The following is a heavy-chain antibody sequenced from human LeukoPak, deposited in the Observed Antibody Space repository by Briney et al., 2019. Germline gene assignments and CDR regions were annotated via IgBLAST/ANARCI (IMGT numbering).Heavy chain of an antibody. J-gene: IGHJ4*02. D-gene: IGHD6-19*01. CDR2: ISSSGDIS. V-gene: IGHV3-11*01. CDR3: ARDRGAVTGQYFDY. CDR1: GFTFNGYY. Sequence: GGSLRLSCAASGFTFNGYYMSWIRRAPGKGLEYISYISSSGDISYYADSVRGRITISRDNAKNSLYLQMNSLTAEDTAVYYCARDRGAVTGQYFDYWGQETLVTVSS.